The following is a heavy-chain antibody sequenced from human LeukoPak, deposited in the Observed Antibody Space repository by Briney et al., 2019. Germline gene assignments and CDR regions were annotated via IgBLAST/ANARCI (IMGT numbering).Heavy chain of an antibody. CDR3: ATDPVGASTFDY. Sequence: ASVKVSCKVSGYTLTELSMHWVRQAPGKGLEWMGGFDPEDGETIYAQKFQGRVTMTEDTSTDTAYMELSSLRSEDTAVHYCATDPVGASTFDYWGQGTLVTVSS. J-gene: IGHJ4*02. V-gene: IGHV1-24*01. D-gene: IGHD1-26*01. CDR2: FDPEDGET. CDR1: GYTLTELS.